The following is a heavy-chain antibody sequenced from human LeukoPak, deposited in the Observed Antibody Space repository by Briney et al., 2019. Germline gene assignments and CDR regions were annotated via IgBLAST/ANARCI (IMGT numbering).Heavy chain of an antibody. CDR2: IYYSGST. J-gene: IGHJ5*02. D-gene: IGHD2-15*01. CDR3: ARDFGSGSSNWFDP. CDR1: GGSISSHY. V-gene: IGHV4-59*11. Sequence: SETLSLTCSVPGGSISSHYWSWIRQPPGKGLEWIGYIYYSGSTNYNPSLKSRVTISVDTSKNQFSLKLSSVTAADTAVYYCARDFGSGSSNWFDPWGQGTLVTVSS.